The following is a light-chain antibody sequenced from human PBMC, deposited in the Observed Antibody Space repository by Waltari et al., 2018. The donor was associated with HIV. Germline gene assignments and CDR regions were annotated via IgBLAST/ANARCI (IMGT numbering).Light chain of an antibody. Sequence: VLTQAPPSSPVTRGQPASMSCNSSESLRHINEYTYFNWRHQRPGQPPRLRIFGVSKRLSGVPDRCSGTGSGTHFLLRISRVEAEDVGVYYCMQATHFPRTFGQGTKLEIK. V-gene: IGKV2-24*01. CDR3: MQATHFPRT. CDR1: ESLRHINEYTY. J-gene: IGKJ2*01. CDR2: GVS.